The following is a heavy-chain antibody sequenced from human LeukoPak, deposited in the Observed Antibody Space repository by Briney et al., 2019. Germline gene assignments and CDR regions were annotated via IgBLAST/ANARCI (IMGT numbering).Heavy chain of an antibody. CDR2: ISGSGGST. Sequence: GGSLRLSCAASGFTFSSYAMSWVRQAPGKGLEWVSAISGSGGSTYYADSVKGRFTISRDNSKNTLYLQMNSLRAEDTAVYYCAKFPGITMIVVVITYFDYWGQGTLVTVSS. D-gene: IGHD3-22*01. CDR1: GFTFSSYA. V-gene: IGHV3-23*01. CDR3: AKFPGITMIVVVITYFDY. J-gene: IGHJ4*02.